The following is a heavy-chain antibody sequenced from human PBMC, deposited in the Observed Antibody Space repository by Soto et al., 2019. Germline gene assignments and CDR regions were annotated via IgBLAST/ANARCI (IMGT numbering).Heavy chain of an antibody. CDR3: ARTYYGSGSYSLYYYYYGMDV. D-gene: IGHD3-10*01. J-gene: IGHJ6*02. CDR1: GGSISSYY. V-gene: IGHV4-59*01. Sequence: PSETLSLTCTVSGGSISSYYWSWIRQPPGKGLEWIGYIYYSGSTNYNPSLKSRVTISVDTSKNQFSLKLSSVTAADTAVYYCARTYYGSGSYSLYYYYYGMDVWGQGTTVTAP. CDR2: IYYSGST.